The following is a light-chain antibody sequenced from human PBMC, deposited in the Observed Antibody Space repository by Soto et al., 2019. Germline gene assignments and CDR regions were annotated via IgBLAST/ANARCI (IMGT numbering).Light chain of an antibody. J-gene: IGKJ4*01. V-gene: IGKV3-20*01. CDR1: QNVDSNY. CDR3: QQYNYSPLT. CDR2: GAS. Sequence: EIVLTQSPCTLSLSPGEGATLSCRASQNVDSNYLAWYQQKPGQAPRIILFGASRRATGIPDRFSGSGSGTDFTLTISRLEPEDFAVYYCQQYNYSPLTFGGGTKVDIK.